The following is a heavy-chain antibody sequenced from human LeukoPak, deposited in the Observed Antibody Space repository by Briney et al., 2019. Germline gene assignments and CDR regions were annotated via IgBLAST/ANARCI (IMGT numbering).Heavy chain of an antibody. CDR1: GYTFTSYY. Sequence: GASVKVSCKASGYTFTSYYMHWVRQAPGQGLEWMGIINPSGGSTSYAQKFQGRVTMTRDTSTSTVYMELSSLRSEDTAVYYCARGPGWLHPYGHFDYWGQGTLVTVSS. V-gene: IGHV1-46*01. CDR2: INPSGGST. CDR3: ARGPGWLHPYGHFDY. D-gene: IGHD5-12*01. J-gene: IGHJ4*02.